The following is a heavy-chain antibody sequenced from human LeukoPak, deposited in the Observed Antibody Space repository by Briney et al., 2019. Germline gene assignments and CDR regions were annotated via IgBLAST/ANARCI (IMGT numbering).Heavy chain of an antibody. CDR1: GGAISSYN. J-gene: IGHJ5*02. V-gene: IGHV4-59*01. CDR3: ARGDCRSTSCFTNWFDP. Sequence: PSETLSLTCTVSGGAISSYNWNWIRQPPGKGLEWIGYIYHSGSTNYNPSLKSRVSISLDTSENQFSLKLSSVTAADTAVYYCARGDCRSTSCFTNWFDPWGQGTLVTVSS. CDR2: IYHSGST. D-gene: IGHD2-2*02.